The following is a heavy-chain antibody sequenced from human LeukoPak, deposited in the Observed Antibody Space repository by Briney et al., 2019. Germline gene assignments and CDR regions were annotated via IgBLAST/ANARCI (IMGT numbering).Heavy chain of an antibody. J-gene: IGHJ3*02. CDR3: ARRGLVAGIYDLVYGFDI. Sequence: GASVKVSCKASGYTFTSYYMHWVRQAPGQGLEWMGIINPSGGSTSYAQKFQGRVTMTRDMSTSTVYMELSSLTSEDTAVYYCARRGLVAGIYDLVYGFDIWGQGTMVTVSS. D-gene: IGHD3/OR15-3a*01. CDR1: GYTFTSYY. CDR2: INPSGGST. V-gene: IGHV1-46*01.